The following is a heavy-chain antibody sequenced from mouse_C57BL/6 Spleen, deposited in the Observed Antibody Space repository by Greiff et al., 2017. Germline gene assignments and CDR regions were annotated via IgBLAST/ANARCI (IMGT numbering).Heavy chain of an antibody. D-gene: IGHD2-4*01. V-gene: IGHV5-16*01. CDR1: GFTFSDYY. CDR2: INYDGSST. CDR3: ARVYYDYPSYAMDY. Sequence: EVQRVESEGGLVQPGSSMKLSCTASGFTFSDYYMAWVRQVPEKGLEWVANINYDGSSTYYLDSLKSRFIISRDNAKNILYLQMSSLKSEDTATYYCARVYYDYPSYAMDYWGQGTSVTVSA. J-gene: IGHJ4*01.